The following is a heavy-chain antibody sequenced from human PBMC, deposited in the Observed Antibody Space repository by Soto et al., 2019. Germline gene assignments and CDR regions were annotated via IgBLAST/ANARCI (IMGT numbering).Heavy chain of an antibody. V-gene: IGHV3-7*01. J-gene: IGHJ4*02. CDR3: ARGGGYNWNYFDY. CDR2: IKQDGSEK. Sequence: GGSLRLSCAASGFTFSSYWMSWVRQAPGKGLEWVANIKQDGSEKYYVDSVKGRFTISRDNAKNSLYLQMNSLRAEDTAVYYCARGGGYNWNYFDYWGQGTLVTVSS. D-gene: IGHD1-20*01. CDR1: GFTFSSYW.